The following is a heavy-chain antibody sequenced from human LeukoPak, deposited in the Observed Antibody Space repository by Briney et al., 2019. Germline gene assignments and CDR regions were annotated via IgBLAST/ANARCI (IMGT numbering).Heavy chain of an antibody. V-gene: IGHV3-53*01. Sequence: GGSLRLSCAVPGFTVSSNYMSWVRQPPGKGLEWVSVINSGGSTYYTHSVKSRFTISRDNSKNPLYLEMNSLRAEDTAVYYCARDNKAYFYDSSGYYLYDWGQGTLVTVSS. CDR2: INSGGST. CDR1: GFTVSSNY. D-gene: IGHD3-22*01. CDR3: ARDNKAYFYDSSGYYLYD. J-gene: IGHJ4*02.